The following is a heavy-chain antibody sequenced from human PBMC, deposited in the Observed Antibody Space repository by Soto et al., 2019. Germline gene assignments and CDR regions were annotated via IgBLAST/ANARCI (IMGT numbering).Heavy chain of an antibody. CDR3: ARDSGYSSGWPIDY. Sequence: VASVKVSCKASGGTFSSYAISWVRQAPGQGLEWMGGIIPIFGTANYAQKFQGRVTITADESTSTAYMELSSLRSEDTAVYYCARDSGYSSGWPIDYWGQGTLVTVSS. J-gene: IGHJ4*02. CDR2: IIPIFGTA. CDR1: GGTFSSYA. V-gene: IGHV1-69*13. D-gene: IGHD6-19*01.